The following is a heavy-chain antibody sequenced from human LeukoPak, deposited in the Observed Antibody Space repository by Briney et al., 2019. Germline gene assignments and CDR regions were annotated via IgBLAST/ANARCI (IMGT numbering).Heavy chain of an antibody. D-gene: IGHD2-15*01. CDR1: GYSFTSYW. CDR3: ARLLFPSIGLSSDY. J-gene: IGHJ4*02. Sequence: GESLKISCKGSGYSFTSYWIGWVRQMPGKGLEWMGIIYPSDSHPRYSPSFQGQVTISADKSITTAYLQWSSLKASDTAMYYCARLLFPSIGLSSDYWGQGTLVTVSS. V-gene: IGHV5-51*01. CDR2: IYPSDSHP.